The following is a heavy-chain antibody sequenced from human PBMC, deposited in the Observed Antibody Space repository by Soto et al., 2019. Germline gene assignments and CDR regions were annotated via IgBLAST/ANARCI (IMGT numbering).Heavy chain of an antibody. J-gene: IGHJ4*02. CDR2: SGSGYSI. D-gene: IGHD6-13*01. V-gene: IGHV3-23*01. CDR1: GFSVGSCD. CDR3: AKGRGSSWSVVFFDY. Sequence: PGGSLRLSCTASGFSVGSCDMSWVRQAPGKGLECVSSSGSGYSIFYADSVKGRFTISRDNSKNTLFLQMNSLRAEDTAVYYCAKGRGSSWSVVFFDYWGQGALVTVSS.